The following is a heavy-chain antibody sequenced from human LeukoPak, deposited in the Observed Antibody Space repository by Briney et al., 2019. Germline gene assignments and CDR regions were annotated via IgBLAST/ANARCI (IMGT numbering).Heavy chain of an antibody. Sequence: GGSLRFSCAASGFTFSSYAMSWVRQAPGKGLEWVSAISGSGGSTYYADSVKGRFTISRDNSKNTLYIQMNSLRAEDTTVYYCAKDGSWGDYYFYFYMDVWGTGTTVTVSS. CDR3: AKDGSWGDYYFYFYMDV. CDR1: GFTFSSYA. V-gene: IGHV3-23*01. J-gene: IGHJ6*03. CDR2: ISGSGGST. D-gene: IGHD3-10*01.